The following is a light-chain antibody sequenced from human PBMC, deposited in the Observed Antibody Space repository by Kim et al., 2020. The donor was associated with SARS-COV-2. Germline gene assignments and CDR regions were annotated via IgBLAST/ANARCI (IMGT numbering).Light chain of an antibody. Sequence: IVMTQSPATLYLSPGERATLSCRASQSVSSNLAWYQQKPGQAPRLLIYAASIRATGIPARFSGSGSETEFTLTISSLQSEDFAVYYCQHYNNWPHDTFGQGTKLEI. CDR1: QSVSSN. CDR2: AAS. CDR3: QHYNNWPHDT. V-gene: IGKV3D-15*01. J-gene: IGKJ2*01.